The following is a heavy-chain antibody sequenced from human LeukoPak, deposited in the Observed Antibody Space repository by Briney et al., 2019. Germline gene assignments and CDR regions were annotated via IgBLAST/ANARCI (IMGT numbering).Heavy chain of an antibody. V-gene: IGHV3-73*01. CDR1: GFTFSGSA. D-gene: IGHD6-13*01. CDR2: IRSKANSYAS. Sequence: GGSLKLSCAASGFTFSGSAMHWVRQASGQGLELVGRIRSKANSYASAYAASVKGRFTISRDESKNTAYLQMNSLKTEDTAVYYCTRPGYSSSWYGPRGYYYGMDVWGQGTTVTVSS. CDR3: TRPGYSSSWYGPRGYYYGMDV. J-gene: IGHJ6*02.